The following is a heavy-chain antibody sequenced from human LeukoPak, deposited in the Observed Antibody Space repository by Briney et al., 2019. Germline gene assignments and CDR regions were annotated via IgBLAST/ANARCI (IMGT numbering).Heavy chain of an antibody. CDR2: TYYRSKWYN. CDR1: GDSVSSNSAA. V-gene: IGHV6-1*01. CDR3: TRGLGAMVRGVILDY. J-gene: IGHJ4*02. Sequence: SQTLSLTCAISGDSVSSNSAAWNWIRQSPSRGLEWLGRTYYRSKWYNDYAVSVKSRITINPDTSKNQFSLQLNSVTPEDTAVYYCTRGLGAMVRGVILDYWGQGTLVTVSS. D-gene: IGHD3-10*01.